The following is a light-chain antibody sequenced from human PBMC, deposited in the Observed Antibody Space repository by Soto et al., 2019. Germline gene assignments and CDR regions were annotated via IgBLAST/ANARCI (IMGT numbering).Light chain of an antibody. V-gene: IGKV3-15*01. CDR3: QQYNKWPLT. CDR2: HAS. Sequence: EIVMTQSPATLSVSPGESATLSCRASQSVSNNLAWYQQKPGQAPLLLIYHASTRATGIPARFSGSGSGKEFTLSISSLQAEDFAVYYCQQYNKWPLTFGGGTKVEIK. J-gene: IGKJ4*01. CDR1: QSVSNN.